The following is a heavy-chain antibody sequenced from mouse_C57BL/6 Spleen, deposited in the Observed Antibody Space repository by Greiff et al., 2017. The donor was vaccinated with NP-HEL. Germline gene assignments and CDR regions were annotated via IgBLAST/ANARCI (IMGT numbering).Heavy chain of an antibody. D-gene: IGHD2-5*01. CDR3: AEKGSNYGFAY. Sequence: QVQLQQSGPGLVQPSQSLSITCTVSGFSLTSYGVHWVRQSPGKGLEWLGVIWSGGSTDYKTAFMSRLSITKDNSKGQVFFKMNSLQADDTAIYYYAEKGSNYGFAYWGQGTLVTVSA. CDR1: GFSLTSYG. J-gene: IGHJ3*01. CDR2: IWSGGST. V-gene: IGHV2-5*01.